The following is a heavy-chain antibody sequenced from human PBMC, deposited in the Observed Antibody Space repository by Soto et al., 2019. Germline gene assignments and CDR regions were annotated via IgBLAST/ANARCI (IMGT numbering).Heavy chain of an antibody. Sequence: SETLSLTCTVSGGSISSSSYYWGWIRQPPGKGLEWIGSIYYSGSTYYNPSLKSRVTISVDTSKNQFSLKLSSVTAADTAVYYCARPLSCSSTSCYPWNYWGQGTLVTVSS. V-gene: IGHV4-39*01. D-gene: IGHD2-2*01. J-gene: IGHJ4*02. CDR3: ARPLSCSSTSCYPWNY. CDR2: IYYSGST. CDR1: GGSISSSSYY.